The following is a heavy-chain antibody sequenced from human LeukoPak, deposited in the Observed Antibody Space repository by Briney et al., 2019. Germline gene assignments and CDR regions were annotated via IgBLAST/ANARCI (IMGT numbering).Heavy chain of an antibody. CDR1: GFTFSGYS. Sequence: GGSLRLSCAASGFTFSGYSMSWVRQAPGKGLEWVSNINKGGSEKYYADSVKGRFTISRDNAKNTLYLQMNSLRAEDTAVYYCADGYGLFHHWGRGTLVTVAS. CDR3: ADGYGLFHH. D-gene: IGHD5-24*01. CDR2: INKGGSEK. J-gene: IGHJ1*01. V-gene: IGHV3-7*03.